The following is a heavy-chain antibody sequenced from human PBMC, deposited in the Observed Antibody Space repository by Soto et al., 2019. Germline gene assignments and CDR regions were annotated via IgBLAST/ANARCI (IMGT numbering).Heavy chain of an antibody. CDR1: GFTSSRYG. Sequence: EVQVLESGGGLVQPGGSLRLSCAASGFTSSRYGMNWVRQAPGKGLEWVSGVRSDGDTTYNADSVKGRFTVSRDNFKNTVDLQMNSLRVEDTAVYYCAKGKGVGATPDGANCWGQGTLVTVSS. CDR3: AKGKGVGATPDGANC. J-gene: IGHJ4*02. D-gene: IGHD1-26*01. V-gene: IGHV3-23*01. CDR2: VRSDGDTT.